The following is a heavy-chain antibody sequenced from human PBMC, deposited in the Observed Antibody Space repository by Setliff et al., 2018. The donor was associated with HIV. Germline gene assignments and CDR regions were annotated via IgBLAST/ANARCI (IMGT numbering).Heavy chain of an antibody. CDR3: AIEYYYGSGSYDTQFFDY. CDR1: GYTFTSYH. CDR2: IKPSGGST. Sequence: ASVKVSCKASGYTFTSYHMHWVRQAPGQGLEWMGVIKPSGGSTSYAKKFQGRVSMTRDTSTSTVYMELSSLRSEDTAVYYCAIEYYYGSGSYDTQFFDYWGQGTLVTVSS. V-gene: IGHV1-46*01. J-gene: IGHJ4*02. D-gene: IGHD3-10*01.